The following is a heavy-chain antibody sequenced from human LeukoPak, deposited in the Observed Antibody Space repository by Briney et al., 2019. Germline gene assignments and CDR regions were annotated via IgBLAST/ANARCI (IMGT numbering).Heavy chain of an antibody. D-gene: IGHD1-26*01. Sequence: PGGSLRLSCAASGFTFSSYSMNWVRQAPGKGLEWVAIISGSGTGGVTYYADSVKGRFTISRDTSKNTLYLQMNSLRAEDTAIYYCAKNPTPRIVGVYFYFDYWGQGTLVTVSS. CDR1: GFTFSSYS. J-gene: IGHJ4*02. CDR2: ISGSGTGGVT. CDR3: AKNPTPRIVGVYFYFDY. V-gene: IGHV3-23*01.